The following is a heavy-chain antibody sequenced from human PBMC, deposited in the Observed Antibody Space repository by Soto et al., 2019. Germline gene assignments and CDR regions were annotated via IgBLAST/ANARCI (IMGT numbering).Heavy chain of an antibody. CDR1: GFTFSSYS. CDR3: ARDTHDSSGYPPVDYFDY. J-gene: IGHJ4*02. V-gene: IGHV3-21*01. CDR2: ISSSSSCI. D-gene: IGHD3-22*01. Sequence: PGGSLRLSCAASGFTFSSYSMNWVRQAPGKGLQWVSSISSSSSCIYYAASVKGRVTISRDNSKNSLYLQMNSLRAEDTAVYYCARDTHDSSGYPPVDYFDYWGQGTLVTVSS.